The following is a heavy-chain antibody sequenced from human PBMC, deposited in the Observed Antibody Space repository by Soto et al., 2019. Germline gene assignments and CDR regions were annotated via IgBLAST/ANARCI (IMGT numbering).Heavy chain of an antibody. V-gene: IGHV1-69*13. CDR3: ARDLGSKFDP. D-gene: IGHD3-10*01. J-gene: IGHJ5*02. CDR2: IIPIFGRA. Sequence: QVQLVQSGAGVKRPGSSVKVSCKASGGTFSNYAFSWVRQAPGQGLEWMGGIIPIFGRATYAQKFQGRVTITADESXSTAYMELRGLRSEDTAVYYCARDLGSKFDPWGQGTLVTVSS. CDR1: GGTFSNYA.